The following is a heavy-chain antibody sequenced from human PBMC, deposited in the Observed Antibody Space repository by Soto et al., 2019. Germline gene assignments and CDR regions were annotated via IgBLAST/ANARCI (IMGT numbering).Heavy chain of an antibody. CDR3: ARDEEHDYVWGSYRRFDY. J-gene: IGHJ4*02. V-gene: IGHV1-46*01. D-gene: IGHD3-16*02. CDR2: INPSGGST. Sequence: ASVKVSCKASGYTFTSYYMHWVRQAPGQGLEWMGIINPSGGSTSYAQKFQGRVTMTRDTSTSTVYMELSSLRSEDTAVYYCARDEEHDYVWGSYRRFDYWGQGXLVTVSS. CDR1: GYTFTSYY.